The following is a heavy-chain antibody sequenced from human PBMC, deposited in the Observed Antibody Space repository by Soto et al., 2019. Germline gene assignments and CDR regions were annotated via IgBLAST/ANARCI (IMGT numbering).Heavy chain of an antibody. CDR1: GSTFSSYW. V-gene: IGHV3-23*01. D-gene: IGHD2-2*01. CDR3: ARYIPGVRYYGMDV. CDR2: ISVSGTTT. J-gene: IGHJ6*02. Sequence: GGSLRLSCAASGSTFSSYWMHWVRQAPGKGLEWVSLISVSGTTTYYADSVKGRFTISRDNSGNTLFLEMYSLRAEDTAVYYCARYIPGVRYYGMDVWGQGTTVTVSS.